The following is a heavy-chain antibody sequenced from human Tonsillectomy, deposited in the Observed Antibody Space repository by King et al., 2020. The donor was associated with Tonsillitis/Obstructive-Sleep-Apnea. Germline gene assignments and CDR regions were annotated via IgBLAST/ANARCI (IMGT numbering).Heavy chain of an antibody. D-gene: IGHD4-11*01. CDR2: ISWDGDST. V-gene: IGHV3-20*04. CDR1: GFTIDDHG. CDR3: ARDDDYSNYNYFDP. J-gene: IGHJ5*02. Sequence: VQLVESGGGVVRPGGSLRLSCAASGFTIDDHGMSWVRQAPGKGLEWVSGISWDGDSTGYADSVKGRFTISKDNAKKSLCLQMNSLRVEDTALYYCARDDDYSNYNYFDPWGQGTPVTVSS.